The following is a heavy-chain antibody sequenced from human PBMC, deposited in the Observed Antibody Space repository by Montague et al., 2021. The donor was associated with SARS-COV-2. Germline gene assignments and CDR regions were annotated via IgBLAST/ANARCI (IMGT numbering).Heavy chain of an antibody. V-gene: IGHV4-61*02. CDR2: VYPLATN. CDR1: GVSITSDIYF. Sequence: TLSLTCTVSGVSITSDIYFWHWFRQPAGKGLEWIGRVYPLATNKYNPSLRSRLTLAFDASKNQISLNLTSVTAADAAVYYCASYDFWCGYTDDLWGPGIRVTVSS. CDR3: ASYDFWCGYTDDL. J-gene: IGHJ5*02. D-gene: IGHD3-3*01.